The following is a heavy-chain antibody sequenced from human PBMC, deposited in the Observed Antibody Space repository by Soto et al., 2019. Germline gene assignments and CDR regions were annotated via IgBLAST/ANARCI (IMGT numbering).Heavy chain of an antibody. J-gene: IGHJ4*02. CDR2: IRKSRTDI. CDR1: GFPFSSYW. CDR3: ARGPLTGSYY. V-gene: IGHV3-21*05. D-gene: IGHD3-9*01. Sequence: GGSLRLSCAASGFPFSSYWMSWVRQAPGKGLEWVSNIRKSRTDIYYADSVKGRFTISRDNAKNSLYLQMSSLRAEDTAVYYCARGPLTGSYYWGQGTLVTVSS.